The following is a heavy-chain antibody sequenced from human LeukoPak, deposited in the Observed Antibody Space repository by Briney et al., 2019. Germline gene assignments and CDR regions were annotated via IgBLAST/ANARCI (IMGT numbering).Heavy chain of an antibody. V-gene: IGHV3-74*01. CDR2: INDDGSAT. CDR3: AREILAPGKTHDY. J-gene: IGHJ4*02. Sequence: GGSLRLSCAASGFTFSNYWMHWVRQVPGKGLVWVSRINDDGSATFYADSVKGRFTISRDKAKNTLFLQINSLRAEDTAVYYCAREILAPGKTHDYWGQGTLVTVSS. CDR1: GFTFSNYW.